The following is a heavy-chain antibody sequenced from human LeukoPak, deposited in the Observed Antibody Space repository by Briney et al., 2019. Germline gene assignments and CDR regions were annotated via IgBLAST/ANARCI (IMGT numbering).Heavy chain of an antibody. D-gene: IGHD5/OR15-5a*01. CDR2: ISGAGDNT. CDR1: GFIFRNYA. V-gene: IGHV3-23*01. J-gene: IGHJ2*01. Sequence: GGSLRLSCTASGFIFRNYAMSWVRQAPGKGLEWVSTISGAGDNTNNADSVTGRFTISRDNSKNTLYLQMNSLRAEDTAVYYCAKDFSVSNWCFDLWGRGTLVTVSS. CDR3: AKDFSVSNWCFDL.